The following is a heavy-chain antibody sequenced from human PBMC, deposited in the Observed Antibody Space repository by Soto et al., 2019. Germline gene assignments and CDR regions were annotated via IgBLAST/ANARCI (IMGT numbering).Heavy chain of an antibody. CDR1: GFTFSSYA. D-gene: IGHD3-22*01. CDR3: ARDLGIVVVITNGFDY. CDR2: ISYDGSNK. V-gene: IGHV3-30-3*01. Sequence: QVQLVESGGGVVQPGRSLRLSCAASGFTFSSYAMHWVRQAPGKGLEWVAVISYDGSNKYYADSVKGRFTISRDNSKNTLYLQMNSLRAEDTAVYYCARDLGIVVVITNGFDYWGQGTLVTVSS. J-gene: IGHJ4*02.